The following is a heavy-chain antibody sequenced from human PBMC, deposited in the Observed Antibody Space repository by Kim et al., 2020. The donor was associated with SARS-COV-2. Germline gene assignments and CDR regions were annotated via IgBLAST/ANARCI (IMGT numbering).Heavy chain of an antibody. CDR1: GGTFSSYA. V-gene: IGHV1-69*13. CDR2: IIPIFGTA. Sequence: SVKVSCKASGGTFSSYAISWVRQAPGQGLEWMGGIIPIFGTANYAQKFQGRVTITADESTSTAYMELSSLRSEDTAVYYCARDYYGSGSYSSHNYYGMDVWGQGTTVTVSS. J-gene: IGHJ6*02. CDR3: ARDYYGSGSYSSHNYYGMDV. D-gene: IGHD3-10*01.